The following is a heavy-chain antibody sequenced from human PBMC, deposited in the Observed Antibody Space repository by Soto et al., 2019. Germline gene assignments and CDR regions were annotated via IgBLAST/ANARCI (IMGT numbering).Heavy chain of an antibody. D-gene: IGHD2-2*01. CDR3: VRGTTAWRGMDY. V-gene: IGHV3-66*03. J-gene: IGHJ4*02. CDR1: GFTVSNNY. Sequence: HPGGSLRLSCAVSGFTVSNNYMSWVRQAPGTGLVWVSRTCRYGRELYYADSVKGRFTISRDDAKNTLYLQMDSLRVEDTGIYYCVRGTTAWRGMDYWGQGALVTVSS. CDR2: TCRYGRE.